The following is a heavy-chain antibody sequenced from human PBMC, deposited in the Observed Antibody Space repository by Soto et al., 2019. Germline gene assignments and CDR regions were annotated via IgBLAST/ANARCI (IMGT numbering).Heavy chain of an antibody. J-gene: IGHJ6*03. CDR1: SDSISRSHW. V-gene: IGHV4-4*02. D-gene: IGHD2-21*01. CDR2: IYYSGSV. Sequence: SETLSLTCAFSSDSISRSHWLTWVRQSPGKGLEWLGDIYYSGSVYYNPSLRSRISISMDKSNNQFSLNLSSVTAADTAVYYCARGSFVPHFYSYHRDVGGKGTPVTVPS. CDR3: ARGSFVPHFYSYHRDV.